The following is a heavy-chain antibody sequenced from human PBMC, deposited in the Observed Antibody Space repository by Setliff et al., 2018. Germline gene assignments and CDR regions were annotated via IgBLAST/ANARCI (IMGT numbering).Heavy chain of an antibody. J-gene: IGHJ4*02. V-gene: IGHV1-3*04. CDR1: GYTFSANA. CDR2: IYTDNGNT. Sequence: ASVKVSCKASGYTFSANAIHWVRQAPGQRLEWMRFIYTDNGNTKYSKNFQDRVAITRDTSASTAYMELSSLTSEDTAVYFCARGSRGFDYWGQGALVTVSS. CDR3: ARGSRGFDY.